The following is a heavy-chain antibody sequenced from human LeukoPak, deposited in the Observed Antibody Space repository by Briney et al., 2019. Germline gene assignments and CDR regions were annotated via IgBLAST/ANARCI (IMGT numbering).Heavy chain of an antibody. J-gene: IGHJ5*02. Sequence: SETLSLTCAVSGGSISSGGYSWSWIRQPPGKGLEWIGYIYHSGSTYYNPSLKSRVTISVDRSKNQFSLKLSSVTAADTAVYYCAWRDSSGSINWFDPWGQGTLVTVSS. CDR3: AWRDSSGSINWFDP. CDR2: IYHSGST. D-gene: IGHD3-22*01. V-gene: IGHV4-30-2*01. CDR1: GGSISSGGYS.